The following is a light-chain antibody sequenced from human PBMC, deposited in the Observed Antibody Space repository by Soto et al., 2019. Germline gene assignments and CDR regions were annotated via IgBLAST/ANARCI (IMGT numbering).Light chain of an antibody. V-gene: IGKV3-15*01. CDR2: GAS. CDR1: QSLSGN. CDR3: HQYGSSPRT. J-gene: IGKJ5*01. Sequence: EVVMTQSPATLAGSPGETVTLSCRASQSLSGNLAWYQQKPGQAPRLLIYGASTRATGIPARFSGSGSGTDFTLTISRLEPEDFAVYYCHQYGSSPRTFGQGTRLEIK.